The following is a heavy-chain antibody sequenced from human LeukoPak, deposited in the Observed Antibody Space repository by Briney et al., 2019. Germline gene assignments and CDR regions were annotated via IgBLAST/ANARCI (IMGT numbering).Heavy chain of an antibody. CDR3: ARDGRRYTYGYYSDY. V-gene: IGHV3-11*04. Sequence: GGSLRLSCAASGFTFSDYYMSWIRQAPGKGLEWVSYISSSGSTIYYADSVKGRFAISRDNSRNTLYLQMNSLRAEDTGVYYCARDGRRYTYGYYSDYWGQGTLVTVSS. J-gene: IGHJ4*02. CDR1: GFTFSDYY. CDR2: ISSSGSTI. D-gene: IGHD5-18*01.